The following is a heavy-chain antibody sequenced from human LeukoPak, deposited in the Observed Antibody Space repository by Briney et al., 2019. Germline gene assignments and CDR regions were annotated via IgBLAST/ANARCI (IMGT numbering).Heavy chain of an antibody. Sequence: PSETLSLTCTVSGVSISSYYWSWIRQPPGKGLEWIGYIYYSGSTSYNPSLKSRVTISVDTSKNQFSLKLSSVTAADTAVYYCARVSGGTYPDYWGQGTLVTVSS. V-gene: IGHV4-59*01. CDR3: ARVSGGTYPDY. D-gene: IGHD1-26*01. CDR1: GVSISSYY. J-gene: IGHJ4*02. CDR2: IYYSGST.